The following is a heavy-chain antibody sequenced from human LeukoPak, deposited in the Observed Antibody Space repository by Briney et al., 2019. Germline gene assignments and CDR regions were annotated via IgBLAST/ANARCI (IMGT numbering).Heavy chain of an antibody. J-gene: IGHJ4*02. Sequence: GGSLRLSCAASGFTFSSYSMNWVRQAPGKGLEWVSSISSSSSYIYYADSVKGRFTISRDNAKNSLYLQMNSLRAEDTAVYYCARDGFIVVGSYFDYWGQGTLVTVSS. CDR2: ISSSSSYI. V-gene: IGHV3-21*01. D-gene: IGHD2-15*01. CDR3: ARDGFIVVGSYFDY. CDR1: GFTFSSYS.